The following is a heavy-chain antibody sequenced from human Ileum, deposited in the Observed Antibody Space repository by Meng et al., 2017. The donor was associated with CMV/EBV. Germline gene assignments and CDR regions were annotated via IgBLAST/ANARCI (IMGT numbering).Heavy chain of an antibody. Sequence: QLGGAVLFKPPETLSLTCDVYDTSFSDFYWSWTRHLPGKGLEWIGEIHPSGSTHYNPSLESRVSISVHMSNNQFSLKVSSVTAADTAVYYCARGQDNHKGGVHWGQGTLVTVSS. CDR3: ARGQDNHKGGVH. CDR2: IHPSGST. D-gene: IGHD1-14*01. CDR1: DTSFSDFY. J-gene: IGHJ4*02. V-gene: IGHV4-34*01.